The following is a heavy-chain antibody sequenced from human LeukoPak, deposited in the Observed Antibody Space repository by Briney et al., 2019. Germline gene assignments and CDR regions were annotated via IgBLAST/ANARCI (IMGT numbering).Heavy chain of an antibody. V-gene: IGHV3-23*01. D-gene: IGHD2-15*01. J-gene: IGHJ4*02. CDR2: ISAGGETT. Sequence: GRSLRLSCAASRFRFSTFPMGWVRQAPGKGLEWVSGISAGGETTFYADSVRGRLTISRDNSKNTLYPQMNSLRAEDTAVHYCAKAPLRVVVAATHFDYWGQGTLVTVSS. CDR1: RFRFSTFP. CDR3: AKAPLRVVVAATHFDY.